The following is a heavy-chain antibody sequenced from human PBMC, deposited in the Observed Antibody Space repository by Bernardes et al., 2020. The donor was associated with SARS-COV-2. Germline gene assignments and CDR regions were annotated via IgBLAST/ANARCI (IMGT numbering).Heavy chain of an antibody. CDR3: ATIPSNWGSSYSGWYFDL. CDR1: GYTLTELS. CDR2: FDPEDGET. V-gene: IGHV1-24*01. D-gene: IGHD7-27*01. Sequence: ASVKVSCKVSGYTLTELSMHWVRQAPGKGLEWMGGFDPEDGETIYAQKFQGRVTMTEDTSTDTAYMELSSLRSEDTAVYYCATIPSNWGSSYSGWYFDLWSRGTLVTVSS. J-gene: IGHJ2*01.